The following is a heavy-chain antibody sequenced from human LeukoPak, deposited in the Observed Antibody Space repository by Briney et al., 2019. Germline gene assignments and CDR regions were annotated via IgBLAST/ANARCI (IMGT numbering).Heavy chain of an antibody. V-gene: IGHV1-2*02. CDR3: ARQSYGSSYYFDY. CDR2: VNPNTGTT. CDR1: GYTFNDYY. Sequence: ASVKVSCKASGYTFNDYYIHWVRQAPGQGLEWMGWVNPNTGTTNYAQKFQGRVTLTRDTSISTAYMQLSSLASDDTTVYYCARQSYGSSYYFDYWGQGTLVTVSS. D-gene: IGHD6-6*01. J-gene: IGHJ4*02.